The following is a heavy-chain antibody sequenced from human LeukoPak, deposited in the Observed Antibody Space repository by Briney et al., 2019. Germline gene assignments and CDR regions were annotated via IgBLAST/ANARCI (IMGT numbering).Heavy chain of an antibody. CDR3: ARDLGSYSDY. J-gene: IGHJ4*02. CDR1: GFTFSSYA. D-gene: IGHD1-26*01. V-gene: IGHV3-53*01. CDR2: IYSDGST. Sequence: PGRSLRLSCAASGFTFSSYAMHWVRQAPGKGLECVSVIYSDGSTYSADSVKGRFTISRDNSKNTLYLQMNSLRAEDTAVYYCARDLGSYSDYWGQGTLVTVSS.